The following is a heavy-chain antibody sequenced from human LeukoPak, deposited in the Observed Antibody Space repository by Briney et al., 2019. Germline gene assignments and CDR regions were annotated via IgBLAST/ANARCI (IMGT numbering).Heavy chain of an antibody. V-gene: IGHV3-9*01. CDR3: VKDRDFWSGLDV. J-gene: IGHJ6*02. CDR1: GFFFDDYG. D-gene: IGHD3-3*01. Sequence: GGSLRLSCVASGFFFDDYGMQWVRQVPGKGLEWVSGISWQSRTRKYADSVRGRFTISRDNAKNSLYLQMNSLKLEDTALYYCVKDRDFWSGLDVWGQGTMVTVS. CDR2: ISWQSRTR.